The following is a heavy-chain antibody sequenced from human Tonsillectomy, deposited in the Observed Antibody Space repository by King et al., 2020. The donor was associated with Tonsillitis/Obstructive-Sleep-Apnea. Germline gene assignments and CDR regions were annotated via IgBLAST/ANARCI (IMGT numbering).Heavy chain of an antibody. J-gene: IGHJ6*03. V-gene: IGHV4-61*01. CDR1: GGSVSSGSYY. D-gene: IGHD2-2*02. CDR3: ARDRCSSTSCYNHYMDV. Sequence: QLQESGPGLVKPSETLSLTCTVSGGSVSSGSYYWSWIRQPPGKGLEWIGYIYYSGSTNSSPSLKGRVTISVDTSKSQFSLKLSSVTAADTAVYYCARDRCSSTSCYNHYMDVWGKGTTVTVSS. CDR2: IYYSGST.